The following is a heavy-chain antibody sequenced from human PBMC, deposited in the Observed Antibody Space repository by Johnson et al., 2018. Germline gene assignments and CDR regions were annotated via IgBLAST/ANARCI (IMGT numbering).Heavy chain of an antibody. CDR3: ARDQVSSGGTPFMDV. J-gene: IGHJ6*02. CDR1: GFTFRSYG. Sequence: QVQLVQSGGGAVQPGRSLRLSCAASGFTFRSYGMHWVRQAPGKGLAWVAIIWYDGSIKNYADSVKGRFTISRDNSKNTLYLQMNSLRAEDTAVEDCARDQVSSGGTPFMDVWGQGTTVTVSS. CDR2: IWYDGSIK. V-gene: IGHV3-33*01. D-gene: IGHD2-15*01.